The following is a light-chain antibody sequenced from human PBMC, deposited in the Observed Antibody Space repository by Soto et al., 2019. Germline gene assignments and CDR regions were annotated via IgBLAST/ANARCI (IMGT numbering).Light chain of an antibody. CDR1: QSIGYW. CDR2: KAS. Sequence: DIQMTQSPFTLSASVGDRVTITCRASQSIGYWLAWYQQKPGKAPKVLIYKASNLESGVPSRFSGSGSGTEFTLTISSLQPDDFATYYCQQYTNYFWTFGQGTKVEIK. CDR3: QQYTNYFWT. J-gene: IGKJ1*01. V-gene: IGKV1-5*03.